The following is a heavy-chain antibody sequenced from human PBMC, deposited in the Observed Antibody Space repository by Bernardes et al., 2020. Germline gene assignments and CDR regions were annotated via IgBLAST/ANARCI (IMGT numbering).Heavy chain of an antibody. CDR3: ARLSTVVTSWWVDY. CDR2: IYYSGST. V-gene: IGHV4-39*01. CDR1: GGSISSSSYY. Sequence: SETLSLTCTVSGGSISSSSYYWGWIRQPPGKGLEWIGSIYYSGSTYYNPSLKSRVTISVDTSKNQFSLKLSSVTAADTAVYYCARLSTVVTSWWVDYWGQGTLVTVSS. J-gene: IGHJ4*02. D-gene: IGHD4-17*01.